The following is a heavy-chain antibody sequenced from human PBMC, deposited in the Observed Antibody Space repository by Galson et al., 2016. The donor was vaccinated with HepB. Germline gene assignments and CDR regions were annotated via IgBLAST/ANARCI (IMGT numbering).Heavy chain of an antibody. CDR3: ARDPPRFSGYVYDY. V-gene: IGHV3-23*01. J-gene: IGHJ4*02. CDR2: IGSGAATT. Sequence: SLRLSYAPSGFTFSNYAMSCVRQAPGKGLEWVSAIGSGAATTYYAHSVNGRITISRDNTKNSLYLQMNSVGAEDTAVYYCARDPPRFSGYVYDYWGQGSLVTVSS. D-gene: IGHD5-12*01. CDR1: GFTFSNYA.